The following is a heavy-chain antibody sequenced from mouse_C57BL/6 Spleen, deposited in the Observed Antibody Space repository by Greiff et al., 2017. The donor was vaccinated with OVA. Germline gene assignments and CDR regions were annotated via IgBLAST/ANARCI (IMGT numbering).Heavy chain of an antibody. CDR1: GFTFSDYG. CDR3: TRGDKGNYYFDY. CDR2: ISSGSSTI. Sequence: EVKLMESGGGLVKPGGSLKLSCAASGFTFSDYGMHWVRQAPEKGLEWVAYISSGSSTIYYADTVKGRFTISRDNAKNTLFLQMTSLRSEDTAMYYCTRGDKGNYYFDYWGQGTTRTVSS. D-gene: IGHD2-1*01. V-gene: IGHV5-17*01. J-gene: IGHJ2*01.